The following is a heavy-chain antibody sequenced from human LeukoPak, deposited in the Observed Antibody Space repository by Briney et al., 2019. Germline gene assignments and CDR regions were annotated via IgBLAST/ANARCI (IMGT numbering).Heavy chain of an antibody. J-gene: IGHJ6*02. CDR1: GGSISSYY. Sequence: SETLSLTCTVSGGSISSYYWSWIRQPPGKGLEWIGYIYYSGSTNYNPSLKSRDTISVDTSKNQFSLKLSSVTAADTAVYYCARGSIGFDWLLYYYYYYGMDVWGQGTTVTVSS. D-gene: IGHD3-9*01. V-gene: IGHV4-59*01. CDR3: ARGSIGFDWLLYYYYYYGMDV. CDR2: IYYSGST.